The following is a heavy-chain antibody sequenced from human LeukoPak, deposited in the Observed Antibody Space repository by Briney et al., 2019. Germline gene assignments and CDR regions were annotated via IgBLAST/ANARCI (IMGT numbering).Heavy chain of an antibody. J-gene: IGHJ4*02. Sequence: PGGSLRLSCAASGFTFSSYAIHWVRQAPGKGLEWVALISYDGSTKYSTDSVKGRFTISRDNSKNTLYPQMNSLRPEDTAVYYCAGHFGAWHYFDYWGQGTLVTVSS. CDR3: AGHFGAWHYFDY. V-gene: IGHV3-30*04. D-gene: IGHD3-3*01. CDR1: GFTFSSYA. CDR2: ISYDGSTK.